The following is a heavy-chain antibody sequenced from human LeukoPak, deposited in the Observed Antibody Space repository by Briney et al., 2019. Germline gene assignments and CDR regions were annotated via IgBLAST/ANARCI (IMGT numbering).Heavy chain of an antibody. Sequence: SVKVSCKASGGTFSSYAISWVRQAPGQGLEWMGRIIPIFGTANYAQKFQGRVTITTDESTSTAYMELSSLRSEDTAVYYCARGFDSSRAFDIWGQGTMVTVSS. CDR1: GGTFSSYA. D-gene: IGHD3-22*01. J-gene: IGHJ3*02. V-gene: IGHV1-69*05. CDR3: ARGFDSSRAFDI. CDR2: IIPIFGTA.